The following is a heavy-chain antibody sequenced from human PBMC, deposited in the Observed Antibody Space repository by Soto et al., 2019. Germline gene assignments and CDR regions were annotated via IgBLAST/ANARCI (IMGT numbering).Heavy chain of an antibody. CDR3: ARTDCSSTSCYTYSYYGMDV. D-gene: IGHD2-2*01. V-gene: IGHV1-3*01. CDR1: GYSFTKYG. J-gene: IGHJ6*02. Sequence: ASVKVSCKTSGYSFTKYGLHWVRQAPGQRLEWMGWINPGNGDTKYSQKFQGRVTITRDTSATTAYMELSSLRSEDSAVFYCARTDCSSTSCYTYSYYGMDVSRQGTTVTVSS. CDR2: INPGNGDT.